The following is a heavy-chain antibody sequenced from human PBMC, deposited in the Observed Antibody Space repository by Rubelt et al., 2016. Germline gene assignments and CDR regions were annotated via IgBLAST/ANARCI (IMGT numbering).Heavy chain of an antibody. CDR2: IMPIFGTA. CDR3: AGAKEYADQMDV. V-gene: IGHV1-69*06. Sequence: QVQLVQSGAEVKKPGSSVKVSCKASGGTFSSYAISWVRQAPGQGLEWMGGIMPIFGTANYAQKFQGRVTITADKSTSTAYMERSSLRSEDTAGYYCAGAKEYADQMDVWGQGTTVTVSS. D-gene: IGHD2-2*01. CDR1: GGTFSSYA. J-gene: IGHJ6*02.